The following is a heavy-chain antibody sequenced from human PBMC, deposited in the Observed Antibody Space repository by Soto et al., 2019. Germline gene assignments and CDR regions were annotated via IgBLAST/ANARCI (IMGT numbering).Heavy chain of an antibody. J-gene: IGHJ5*02. CDR3: ASLYCSGGSCYSNWFDP. CDR1: GVSISSYC. CDR2: IYYSGST. Sequence: SETLSLTCTVSGVSISSYCWSWIRQPPGKGLEWIGYIYYSGSTNYNPSLKSRVTISVDTSKNQFSLKLSSVTAADTAVYYCASLYCSGGSCYSNWFDPWGQGTLVTVSS. D-gene: IGHD2-15*01. V-gene: IGHV4-59*08.